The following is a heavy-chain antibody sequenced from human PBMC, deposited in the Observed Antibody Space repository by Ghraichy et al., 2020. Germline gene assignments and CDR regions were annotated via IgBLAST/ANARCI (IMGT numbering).Heavy chain of an antibody. CDR2: ISGDGTIT. V-gene: IGHV3-74*01. J-gene: IGHJ4*02. D-gene: IGHD1-14*01. CDR1: GFTFSGYW. Sequence: GGSLRLSCAASGFTFSGYWMHWVRQTPGKGLVWVSRISGDGTITNYADSVKGRVTISRDNAKNTLYLQMNSLRVEDTAVYYCARDSEVFPSSIPYPIDYWGQGTLVTVSS. CDR3: ARDSEVFPSSIPYPIDY.